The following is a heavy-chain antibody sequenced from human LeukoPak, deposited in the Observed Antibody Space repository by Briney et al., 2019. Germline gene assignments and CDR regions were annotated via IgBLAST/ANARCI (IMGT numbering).Heavy chain of an antibody. J-gene: IGHJ4*02. CDR3: ARDEDGDRYLEY. CDR2: INPNSGGT. D-gene: IGHD4-17*01. CDR1: GYTFTGYY. Sequence: ASVEVSCKASGYTFTGYYMHWVRQAPGQGREWMGWINPNSGGTNYAQKFQGRVTMTRDTSISTAYMELSRLRSDDTAVYYCARDEDGDRYLEYWGQGTLVTVSS. V-gene: IGHV1-2*02.